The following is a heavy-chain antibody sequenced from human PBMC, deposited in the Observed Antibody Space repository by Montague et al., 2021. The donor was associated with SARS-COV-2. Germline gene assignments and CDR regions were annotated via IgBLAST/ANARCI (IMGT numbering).Heavy chain of an antibody. J-gene: IGHJ5*02. D-gene: IGHD3-10*01. CDR1: GDSISSHY. V-gene: IGHV4-59*11. CDR2: INYSGGT. CDR3: ARATSVRGAVSWFDP. Sequence: SETLSLTCTVSGDSISSHYWSWIRQPPGKGLEWIGYINYSGGTNXXPSLKSRVTVSVDTSKNQFSLKVTSVTAADTAVYYCARATSVRGAVSWFDPWGQGTLVTVSS.